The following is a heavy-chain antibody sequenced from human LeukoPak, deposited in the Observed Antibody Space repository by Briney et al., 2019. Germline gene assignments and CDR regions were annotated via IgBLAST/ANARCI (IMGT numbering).Heavy chain of an antibody. CDR3: ARDSYDILTGYPQALGY. CDR1: GFTFSSYS. J-gene: IGHJ4*02. V-gene: IGHV3-21*01. D-gene: IGHD3-9*01. CDR2: ISSSSSYI. Sequence: GGSLSLSCAASGFTFSSYSMNWVRQAPGKGLEWVSSISSSSSYIYYADSVKGRFTISRDNAKNSLYLQMNSLRAEDTAVYYCARDSYDILTGYPQALGYWGQGTLVTVSS.